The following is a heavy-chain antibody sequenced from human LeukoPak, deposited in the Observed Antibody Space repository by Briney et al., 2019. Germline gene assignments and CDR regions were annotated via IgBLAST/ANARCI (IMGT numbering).Heavy chain of an antibody. J-gene: IGHJ3*02. CDR2: ISSTSSII. Sequence: GGSLRLSCAASGFTFSSYGMHWVRQAPGKGLEWASYISSTSSIISYVDSVRGRFTISRDNAKNSLYLQMNSLRDEDTAVYYCVRESSYAFNIWGQGTMVTVSS. CDR1: GFTFSSYG. CDR3: VRESSYAFNI. V-gene: IGHV3-48*02.